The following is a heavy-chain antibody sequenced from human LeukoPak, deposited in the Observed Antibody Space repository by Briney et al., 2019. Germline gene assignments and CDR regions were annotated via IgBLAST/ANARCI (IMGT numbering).Heavy chain of an antibody. CDR3: TREGGVGP. J-gene: IGHJ5*02. V-gene: IGHV3-21*01. D-gene: IGHD3-16*01. CDR1: GFSFGVYS. CDR2: ISGASSDNYI. Sequence: PGGSLRLSCVASGFSFGVYSMNWVRQAPGKGLEWVSTISGASSDNYIDYADSVKGQFTISRDNAKNSVFLEMNGLRDDDTAVYYCTREGGVGPWGQGTLVSVSS.